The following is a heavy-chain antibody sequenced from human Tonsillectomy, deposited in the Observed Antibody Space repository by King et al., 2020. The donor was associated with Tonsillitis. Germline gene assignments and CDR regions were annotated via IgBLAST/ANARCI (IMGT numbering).Heavy chain of an antibody. D-gene: IGHD3-3*01. J-gene: IGHJ4*02. CDR3: TRKSLGRYRFGAFDY. Sequence: QLVQSGAEVKKPGASVKVSCKASGYTFNNYYIHWVRQAPGQGLEWMGIINPSGGITTYAQKFQGRITLTRDTSTSTVHMELSSLRSEDTAVYYCTRKSLGRYRFGAFDYWGQGTLVTVPA. V-gene: IGHV1-46*02. CDR2: INPSGGIT. CDR1: GYTFNNYY.